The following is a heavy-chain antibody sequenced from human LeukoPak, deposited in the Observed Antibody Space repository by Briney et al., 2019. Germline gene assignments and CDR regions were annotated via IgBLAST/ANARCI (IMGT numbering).Heavy chain of an antibody. CDR2: LYSSGST. D-gene: IGHD3-9*01. CDR1: GFSVSSNY. V-gene: IGHV3-53*01. CDR3: ARDPGTGYPIDY. Sequence: GGSLRLSCAASGFSVSSNYMSWVRQAPGKGRECSSVLYSSGSTYYADSVKGRFTISRDNSKNTLFLQMNSLGAEDTAVYYCARDPGTGYPIDYWGQGTLVTVSS. J-gene: IGHJ4*02.